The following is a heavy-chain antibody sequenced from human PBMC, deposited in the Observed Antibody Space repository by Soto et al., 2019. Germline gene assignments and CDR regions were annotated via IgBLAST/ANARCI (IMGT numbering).Heavy chain of an antibody. CDR1: GYSISSGYY. Sequence: LSLTCAVSGYSISSGYYWGWIRQPPGKGLEWIGSIYHSGSTYYNPSLKSRVTISVDTSKNQFSLKLSSVSAADTAVYYCARDLSNHYSSGPVDYWGQGTLVTVSS. D-gene: IGHD6-19*01. CDR3: ARDLSNHYSSGPVDY. CDR2: IYHSGST. J-gene: IGHJ4*02. V-gene: IGHV4-38-2*02.